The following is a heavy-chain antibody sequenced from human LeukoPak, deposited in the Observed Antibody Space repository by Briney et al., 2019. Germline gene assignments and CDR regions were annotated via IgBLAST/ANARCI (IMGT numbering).Heavy chain of an antibody. Sequence: KPSATLSLTCPVSGGSISSSSYYWGWIRQPPGKGLEWIGSIYYSGSTYYNPSLKSRVTISVDTSKNQFSLKLSSVTAADTAVYYCARHLGDVVVVPAAKNWFDPWGQGTLVTVSS. CDR2: IYYSGST. V-gene: IGHV4-39*01. CDR1: GGSISSSSYY. J-gene: IGHJ5*02. D-gene: IGHD2-2*01. CDR3: ARHLGDVVVVPAAKNWFDP.